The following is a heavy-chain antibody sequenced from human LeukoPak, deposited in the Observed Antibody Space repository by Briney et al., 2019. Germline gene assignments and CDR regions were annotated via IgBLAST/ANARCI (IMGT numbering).Heavy chain of an antibody. Sequence: PGGSLRLSCVASGFAVSSEYMSWIRQAPGKGLEWVSVIYTGGSTHYPDSVMGRFTISRDNAKNSLYLQMNSLRAEDTAVYYCARELSITIFGVPSSWGQGTLVTVSS. CDR3: ARELSITIFGVPSS. CDR2: IYTGGST. V-gene: IGHV3-66*01. CDR1: GFAVSSEY. D-gene: IGHD3-3*01. J-gene: IGHJ5*02.